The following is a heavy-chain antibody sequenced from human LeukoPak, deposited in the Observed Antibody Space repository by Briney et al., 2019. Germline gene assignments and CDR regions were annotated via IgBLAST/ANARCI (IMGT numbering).Heavy chain of an antibody. V-gene: IGHV4-61*01. J-gene: IGHJ3*02. CDR3: ARDGAAAGIGGAFDI. CDR2: IYYSGST. D-gene: IGHD6-13*01. CDR1: GGSISSITYY. Sequence: SETLSLTCTVSGGSISSITYYWSWIRQPPGKGLGWIGYIYYSGSTNYSPSLKSRLTISVDTSKNQFSLKLSSVTAADTAVYYCARDGAAAGIGGAFDIWGQGTMVTVSS.